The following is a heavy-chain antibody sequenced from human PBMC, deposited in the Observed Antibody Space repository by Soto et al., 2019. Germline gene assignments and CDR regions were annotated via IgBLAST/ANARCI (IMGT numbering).Heavy chain of an antibody. D-gene: IGHD7-27*01. J-gene: IGHJ3*02. CDR2: IYYSGST. Sequence: QVQLQESGPGLVKPSQTLSLTCTVSGGSISSGGYYWSWIRQHPGKGLEWIGYIYYSGSTYYNPYLKISVTISVDTSKNQFSLKLSSVNAADTAVYYCARVSLGDAFDIWGQGTMVTVSS. CDR3: ARVSLGDAFDI. CDR1: GGSISSGGYY. V-gene: IGHV4-31*03.